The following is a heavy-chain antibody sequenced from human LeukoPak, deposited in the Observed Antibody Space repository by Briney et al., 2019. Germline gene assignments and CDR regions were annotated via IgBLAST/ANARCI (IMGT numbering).Heavy chain of an antibody. V-gene: IGHV3-30*04. CDR3: VKEAYYGWGSSPTFYFDY. J-gene: IGHJ4*02. D-gene: IGHD3-10*01. CDR2: ISHDIKTT. Sequence: PGGSLRLSCVASGFSFSDSVIHWVRQAPGKGLEWVAVISHDIKTTYYADSAKGRFTISRDNSRNTVFLQMNRLRPEDTAVCYCVKEAYYGWGSSPTFYFDYWGQGTLVTVSS. CDR1: GFSFSDSV.